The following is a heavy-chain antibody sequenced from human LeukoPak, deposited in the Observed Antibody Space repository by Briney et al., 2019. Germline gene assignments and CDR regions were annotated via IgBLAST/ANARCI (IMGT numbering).Heavy chain of an antibody. CDR2: LSGSGRAT. CDR3: ARQRVMLTGIGGTWIDP. Sequence: GGSLRLSCVASGFTFSSYNMIWVRQAPGKGLEWVSGLSGSGRATYYAHSVKGRFTISRENSKNAMFLQMNSLRVDDTAVYYCARQRVMLTGIGGTWIDPWGQGTLVTVSS. CDR1: GFTFSSYN. D-gene: IGHD3-9*01. V-gene: IGHV3-23*01. J-gene: IGHJ5*02.